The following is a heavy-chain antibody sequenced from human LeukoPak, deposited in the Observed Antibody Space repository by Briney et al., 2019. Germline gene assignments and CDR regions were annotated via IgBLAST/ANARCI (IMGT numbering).Heavy chain of an antibody. D-gene: IGHD5-12*01. CDR2: INHSGST. J-gene: IGHJ4*02. CDR3: ARGRARMTRAYFDY. V-gene: IGHV4-34*01. Sequence: SETLSLTCAVYGGSFSGYYWSWIRQPPGKGLEWIGEINHSGSTNYNPSLKSRVTISVDTSKNQFSLKLSSVTAADTAVYYCARGRARMTRAYFDYWGQGTLVTVPS. CDR1: GGSFSGYY.